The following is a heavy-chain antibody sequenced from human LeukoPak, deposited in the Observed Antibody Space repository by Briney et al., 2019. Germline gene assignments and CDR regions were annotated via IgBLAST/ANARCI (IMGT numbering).Heavy chain of an antibody. J-gene: IGHJ1*01. CDR1: GFSVSNNY. CDR3: ASDSYSPEYFQH. Sequence: GGSLRLSCAASGFSVSNNYVSWVRQAPGKGLEWVSVIYSGGSTFYADSVKGRFTISRDNSKNTLYLQMNSLRAEDTAVYYCASDSYSPEYFQHWGQGTLVTVSS. D-gene: IGHD2-15*01. CDR2: IYSGGST. V-gene: IGHV3-66*01.